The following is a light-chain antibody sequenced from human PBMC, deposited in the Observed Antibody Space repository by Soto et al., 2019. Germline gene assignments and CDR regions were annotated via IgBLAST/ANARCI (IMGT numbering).Light chain of an antibody. CDR1: QEIGGY. J-gene: IGKJ4*01. Sequence: DIQMTQSPSSLSASVGDRVTITCRASQEIGGYLNWSQQKQGKAPEPLIYAASSLQSAVPSRFIGSGSGTEFTLTITSLQPEDFATYHCQQSYGSPELTFGRGTKVDIK. CDR3: QQSYGSPELT. CDR2: AAS. V-gene: IGKV1-39*01.